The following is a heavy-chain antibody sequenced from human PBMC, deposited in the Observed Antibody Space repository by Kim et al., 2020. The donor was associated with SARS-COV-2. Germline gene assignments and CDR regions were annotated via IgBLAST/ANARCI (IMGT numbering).Heavy chain of an antibody. V-gene: IGHV1-69*13. CDR2: IIPIFGTA. CDR3: ARGGSGYTAAGYYYGMDV. Sequence: SVKVSCKASGGTFSSYAISWVRQAPGQGLEWMGGIIPIFGTANYAQKFQGRVTITADESTSTAYMELSSLRSEDTAVYYCARGGSGYTAAGYYYGMDVWGQGTTVTVSS. J-gene: IGHJ6*02. D-gene: IGHD5-12*01. CDR1: GGTFSSYA.